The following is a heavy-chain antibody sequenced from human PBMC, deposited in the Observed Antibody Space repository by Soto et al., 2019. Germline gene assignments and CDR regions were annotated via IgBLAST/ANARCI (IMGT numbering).Heavy chain of an antibody. CDR1: GYSFTSYW. CDR3: ARQAGYCSGISCHTSYYFDY. V-gene: IGHV5-51*01. Sequence: PGESLKISCKGSGYSFTSYWIGWVRQMPGKGLEWMGTVYPGDSEIRYNPSFQSQVTVSADKSISTAYLPWSSLEASDTAMYFCARQAGYCSGISCHTSYYFDYWGQGTLVTVSS. D-gene: IGHD2-2*02. CDR2: VYPGDSEI. J-gene: IGHJ4*02.